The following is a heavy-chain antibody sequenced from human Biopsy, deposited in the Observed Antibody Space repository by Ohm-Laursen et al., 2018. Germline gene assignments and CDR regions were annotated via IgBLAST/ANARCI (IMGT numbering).Heavy chain of an antibody. J-gene: IGHJ4*02. CDR3: ARGSGAGMVVALDFDV. V-gene: IGHV1-18*01. CDR2: ISTYHGTA. D-gene: IGHD2-15*01. CDR1: GYTFTTFG. Sequence: ASVKVSCKVSGYTFTTFGISWVRQAPGQGLEWLGWISTYHGTADYAQKFQGRVTMTTDTATTTAYLELQSLTSDDAAVYFCARGSGAGMVVALDFDVWGQGTLVTVSS.